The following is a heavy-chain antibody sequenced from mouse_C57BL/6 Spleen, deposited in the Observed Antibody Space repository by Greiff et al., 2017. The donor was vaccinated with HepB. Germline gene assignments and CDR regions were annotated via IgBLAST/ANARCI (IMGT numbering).Heavy chain of an antibody. D-gene: IGHD4-1*01. CDR3: ARLGREGFDY. CDR2: IYPGDGDT. J-gene: IGHJ2*01. V-gene: IGHV1-82*01. CDR1: GNAFSSSW. Sequence: VQLQQSGPELVKPGASVKISCKASGNAFSSSWMNWVKQRPGKGLEWIGRIYPGDGDTNYNGKFKGKATLTADKSSSTAYMQLSSLTSEDSAVYFCARLGREGFDYWGQGTTLTVSS.